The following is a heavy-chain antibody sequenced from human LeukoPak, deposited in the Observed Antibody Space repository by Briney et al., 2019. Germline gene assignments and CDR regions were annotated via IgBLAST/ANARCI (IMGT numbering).Heavy chain of an antibody. D-gene: IGHD1-1*01. CDR2: INIDGSTT. V-gene: IGHV3-74*01. CDR1: GFTFTSYW. CDR3: ARDLEGLTGDF. Sequence: GGSLRLSCAASGFTFTSYWMHWVRQVPGKGLVWVSQINIDGSTTNYADSVKGRFTISRDNAKNTLYLQMNSLRAEDTAVYYCARDLEGLTGDFWGQGALVTVSS. J-gene: IGHJ4*02.